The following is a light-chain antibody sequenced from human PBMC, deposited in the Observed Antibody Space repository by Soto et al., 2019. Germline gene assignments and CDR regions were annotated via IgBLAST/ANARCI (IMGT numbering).Light chain of an antibody. CDR3: QQYENRPT. V-gene: IGKV1-33*01. CDR2: DAS. CDR1: QNINNY. Sequence: EIQMTQSPSSLSASVGDRVTITCQASQNINNYLNWYQQKPGRAPKLLIYDASNLEAGVPSRFRGSGSGTDFTFTISRLQPEDIATYYCQQYENRPTFGQGTRLEIK. J-gene: IGKJ5*01.